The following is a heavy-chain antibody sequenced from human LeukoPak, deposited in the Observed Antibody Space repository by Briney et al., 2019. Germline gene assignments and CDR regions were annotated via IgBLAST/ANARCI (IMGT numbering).Heavy chain of an antibody. J-gene: IGHJ4*02. D-gene: IGHD4-17*01. V-gene: IGHV4-39*07. CDR2: IYHSGST. Sequence: PSETLSLTCSVSGDSISSRSNFWGWIRQPPGKGLEWIGSIYHSGSTYYNPSLKSRVTISVDTSKNQFSLKLSSVTAADTAVYYCAREGDGEPGYWGQGTLVTVSS. CDR3: AREGDGEPGY. CDR1: GDSISSRSNF.